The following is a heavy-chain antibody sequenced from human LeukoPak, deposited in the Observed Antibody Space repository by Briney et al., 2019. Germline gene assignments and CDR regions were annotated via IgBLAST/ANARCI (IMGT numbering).Heavy chain of an antibody. CDR3: ARDLGTGYFDY. Sequence: GGSLRLSCAASGFTFSSYAMHWVRQAPGKGLEWVAVISYDGSNKYYADSVKGRFTISRDNSKNTLYLQMNSLRAEDTAVYYCARDLGTGYFDYWGQGTLVTVSS. CDR2: ISYDGSNK. V-gene: IGHV3-30*14. J-gene: IGHJ4*02. CDR1: GFTFSSYA.